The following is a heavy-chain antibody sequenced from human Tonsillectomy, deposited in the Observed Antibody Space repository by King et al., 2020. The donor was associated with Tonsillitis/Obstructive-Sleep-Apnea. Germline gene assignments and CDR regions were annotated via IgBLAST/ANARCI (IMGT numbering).Heavy chain of an antibody. V-gene: IGHV3-13*01. CDR1: GFTFSSFD. CDR3: ARATWADMDV. Sequence: VQLVESGGGLVQPGGSLRLSCAASGFTFSSFDMHWVRQATGKGLEWVSVIGTAGDTYYTGSVKGRFTISRDNAKNSLYLPMNSLRAGDTAMYYCARATWADMDVWGKGTTVTVSS. CDR2: IGTAGDT. J-gene: IGHJ6*03.